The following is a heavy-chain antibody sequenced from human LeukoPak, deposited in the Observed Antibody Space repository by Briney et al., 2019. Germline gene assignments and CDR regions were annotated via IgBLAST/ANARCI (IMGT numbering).Heavy chain of an antibody. CDR3: ARERARPKMLQFHYSYGMDG. J-gene: IGHJ6*02. D-gene: IGHD5-24*01. CDR1: GYTFTSYG. Sequence: SVKVSCKASGYTFTSYGISWVRQAPGQGLEWMGRIIPILGIANYAQKFQGRVTITADKSTSTAYMELSSLRSEDTAGYYCARERARPKMLQFHYSYGMDGWGQGTTVTVSS. V-gene: IGHV1-69*04. CDR2: IIPILGIA.